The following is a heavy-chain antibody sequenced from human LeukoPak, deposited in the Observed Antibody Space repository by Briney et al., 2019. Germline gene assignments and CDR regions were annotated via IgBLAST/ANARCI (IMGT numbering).Heavy chain of an antibody. CDR3: AKGSITMVRGAPAYGMDV. D-gene: IGHD3-10*01. V-gene: IGHV3-23*01. Sequence: PGGSLRLPCAASGFTLSTYAMSWVRQAPGKGLEWVSAISGSGGSTYHADSVKGRFTMSRDNSKNTLYLQMNSLRAEDTAVYYCAKGSITMVRGAPAYGMDVWGQGTTVTVSS. J-gene: IGHJ6*02. CDR1: GFTLSTYA. CDR2: ISGSGGST.